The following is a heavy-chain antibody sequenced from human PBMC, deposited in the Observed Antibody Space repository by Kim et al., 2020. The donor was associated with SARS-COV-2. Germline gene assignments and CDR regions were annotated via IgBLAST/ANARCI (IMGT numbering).Heavy chain of an antibody. Sequence: GGSLRLSCAASGFTFSSYAMHWVRQAPGKGLEWVAVISYDGSNKYYADSVKGRFTISRDNSKNTLYLQMNSLRAEDTAVYYCARETYCSSTSCYATIAAAGTVGAFDIWGQGTMVTVSS. CDR3: ARETYCSSTSCYATIAAAGTVGAFDI. CDR2: ISYDGSNK. J-gene: IGHJ3*02. V-gene: IGHV3-30-3*01. CDR1: GFTFSSYA. D-gene: IGHD2-2*01.